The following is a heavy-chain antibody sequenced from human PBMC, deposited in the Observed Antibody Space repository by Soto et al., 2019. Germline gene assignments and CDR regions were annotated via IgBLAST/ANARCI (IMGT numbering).Heavy chain of an antibody. CDR1: GFTFSSYG. D-gene: IGHD3-10*01. Sequence: GGSLRLSCAASGFTFSSYGMHWVRQAPGKGLEWVAVISYDGRNKEYGDSVKGRFTISRDNSKNTLYLQMSSLRADDAAVYYCARDRGMANYYYYGMDVWGQGTTVTVSS. CDR3: ARDRGMANYYYYGMDV. V-gene: IGHV3-30*03. J-gene: IGHJ6*02. CDR2: ISYDGRNK.